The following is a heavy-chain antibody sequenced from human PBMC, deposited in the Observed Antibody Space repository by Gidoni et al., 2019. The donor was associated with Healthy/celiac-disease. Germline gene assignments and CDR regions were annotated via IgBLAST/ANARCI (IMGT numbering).Heavy chain of an antibody. Sequence: QLQLQESGPGLVKPSETLSLTCTVSGGSISSSSYYWGWIRQPPGKGLEWIGSIYYSGSTYYNPSLKSRVTISVDTSKNQFSLKLSSVTAADTAVYYCARYGAASSFDYWDQGTLVTVSS. CDR3: ARYGAASSFDY. D-gene: IGHD6-13*01. V-gene: IGHV4-39*01. CDR1: GGSISSSSYY. J-gene: IGHJ4*02. CDR2: IYYSGST.